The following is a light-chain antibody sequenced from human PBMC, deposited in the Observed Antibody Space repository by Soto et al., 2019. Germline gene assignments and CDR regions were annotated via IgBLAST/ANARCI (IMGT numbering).Light chain of an antibody. J-gene: IGKJ1*01. CDR2: KAS. CDR1: QSISSW. CDR3: QQYSNYWT. Sequence: DIKMTQSPSTLSASVGDRVTITCRASQSISSWLAWYQQKPGKAPKLLIYKASNLESGVPTRFSGSGSGTEFTLTVSSLQPDDFATYYCQQYSNYWTFGQGTKVEVK. V-gene: IGKV1-5*03.